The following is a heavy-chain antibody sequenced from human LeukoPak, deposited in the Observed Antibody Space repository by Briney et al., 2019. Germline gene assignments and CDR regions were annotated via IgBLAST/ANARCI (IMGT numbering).Heavy chain of an antibody. D-gene: IGHD1-26*01. CDR3: AKGDGSYYYYYGMDV. J-gene: IGHJ6*02. V-gene: IGHV3-30*18. Sequence: PGRSLRPSCAASGFTFSSYGMHWVRQAPGKGLEWVAVISYDGSNKYYADSVKGRFTISRDNSKNTLYLQMNSLRAEDTAVYYCAKGDGSYYYYYGMDVWGQGTTVTVSS. CDR2: ISYDGSNK. CDR1: GFTFSSYG.